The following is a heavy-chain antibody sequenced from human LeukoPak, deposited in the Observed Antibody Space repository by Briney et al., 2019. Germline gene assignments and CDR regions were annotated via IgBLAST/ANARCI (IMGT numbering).Heavy chain of an antibody. D-gene: IGHD4-17*01. CDR2: INPTGST. CDR1: GGSFSGYY. CDR3: ARALSTVTTYFDS. J-gene: IGHJ4*02. V-gene: IGHV4-34*01. Sequence: SETLFLTCAVYGGSFSGYYWSWIRQPPGKGLEWIGEINPTGSTNYNPSLKSRVTISADTSKSQFSLELSSVTAADTAVFYCARALSTVTTYFDSWGQGTLVTVSS.